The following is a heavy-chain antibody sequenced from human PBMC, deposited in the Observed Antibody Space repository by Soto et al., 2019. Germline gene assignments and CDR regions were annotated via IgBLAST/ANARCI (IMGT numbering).Heavy chain of an antibody. D-gene: IGHD1-26*01. J-gene: IGHJ3*02. Sequence: GASVKVACKASGYNFTSYGISWVRQAPGQGLEWMGWISAYNGNTNYAHKLQGRVTMTTDTSTSTAYMELRSLRSDDTDVYYCARESGGSYHSGDAFDIWGQGTMVTVS. CDR3: ARESGGSYHSGDAFDI. V-gene: IGHV1-18*04. CDR2: ISAYNGNT. CDR1: GYNFTSYG.